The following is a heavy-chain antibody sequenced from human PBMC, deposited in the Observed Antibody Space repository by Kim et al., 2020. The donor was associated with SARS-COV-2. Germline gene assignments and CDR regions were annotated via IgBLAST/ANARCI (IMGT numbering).Heavy chain of an antibody. V-gene: IGHV3-23*01. CDR3: ARRAVADSNDF. J-gene: IGHJ4*02. Sequence: TLYADAVQGRVTISRDNSKNTLYLQRSRLRAEDTAVYYCARRAVADSNDFWGQGTLVIVST. D-gene: IGHD6-19*01. CDR2: T.